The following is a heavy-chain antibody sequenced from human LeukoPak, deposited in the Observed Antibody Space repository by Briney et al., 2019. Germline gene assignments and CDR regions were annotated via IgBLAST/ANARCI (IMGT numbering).Heavy chain of an antibody. Sequence: SETLSLTCIVSGDSIISYYWSWIRQPPGKGLEWIGYIYYNGTANYNPSLKSRVTMSVDTSRTQFSLKLSSVTAADTAFYYCARLGRADSGYYVAYDIWGQGTMVTVSS. CDR2: IYYNGTA. CDR3: ARLGRADSGYYVAYDI. V-gene: IGHV4-59*08. J-gene: IGHJ3*02. CDR1: GDSIISYY. D-gene: IGHD3-22*01.